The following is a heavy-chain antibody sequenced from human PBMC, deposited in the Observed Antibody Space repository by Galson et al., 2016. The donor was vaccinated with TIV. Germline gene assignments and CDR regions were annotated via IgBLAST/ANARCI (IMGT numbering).Heavy chain of an antibody. CDR2: IYPGASDT. V-gene: IGHV5-51*01. J-gene: IGHJ4*02. D-gene: IGHD6-19*01. CDR1: GYRFSGYW. Sequence: QSGAEVTKPGESLKISCRGSGYRFSGYWIGWVRQTPEEGLEWMGVIYPGASDTKYSPSFQGPVTISADKSINTAYLQWNRLKASDTAIYFCATLSSGWPNYFDNWGQGTQVIVSS. CDR3: ATLSSGWPNYFDN.